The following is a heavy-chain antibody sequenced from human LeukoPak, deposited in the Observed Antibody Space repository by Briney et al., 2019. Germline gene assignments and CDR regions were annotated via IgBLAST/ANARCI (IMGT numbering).Heavy chain of an antibody. V-gene: IGHV3-30*09. J-gene: IGHJ4*02. Sequence: PGGSLRLSCAASGFTFSSYAMHWVRQAPGKGLEWVAVISYDGSNKYYADSVKGRFAISRDNSKNTLYLQMNSLRAEDTAVYYCARVYGDLPYWGQGTLVTVSS. D-gene: IGHD4-17*01. CDR2: ISYDGSNK. CDR1: GFTFSSYA. CDR3: ARVYGDLPY.